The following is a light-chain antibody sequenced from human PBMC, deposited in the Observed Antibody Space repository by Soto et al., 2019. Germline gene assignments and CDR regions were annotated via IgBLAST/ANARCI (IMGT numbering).Light chain of an antibody. CDR1: QSVSSSY. Sequence: PGETVTLSCSASQSVSSSYLTWYQQKTGQAPRLLIYGASTRATSIPARFSGSWYGTDFNLTISSLQPEDFAVYYCQQDYNLPLTFGGGTKVDIK. CDR3: QQDYNLPLT. CDR2: GAS. V-gene: IGKV3D-7*01. J-gene: IGKJ4*01.